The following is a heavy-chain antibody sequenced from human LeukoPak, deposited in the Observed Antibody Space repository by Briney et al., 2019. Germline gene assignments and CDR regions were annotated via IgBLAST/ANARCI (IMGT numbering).Heavy chain of an antibody. CDR3: ARHDYGGNLSLDY. J-gene: IGHJ4*02. D-gene: IGHD4-23*01. CDR2: IYYSGST. Sequence: SETLSLTCTVSGGSISSSSYYWGWIRQPPGKGLEWIGSIYYSGSTCYIPSLKSRVTISVDTSKNQFSLRLSSVTAADTAVYYCARHDYGGNLSLDYWGQGTLVTVSS. CDR1: GGSISSSSYY. V-gene: IGHV4-39*01.